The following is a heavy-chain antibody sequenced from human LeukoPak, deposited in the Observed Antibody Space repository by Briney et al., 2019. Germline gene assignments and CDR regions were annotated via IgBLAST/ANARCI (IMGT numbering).Heavy chain of an antibody. Sequence: PGGSLRLSCAASGFTFSSYSMNWVRQAPGKGLEWVSYISSSSSTIYYADSVKGRFTISRENAKNSLYLQMNSLRDEDTAVYYCARGYYYDSSGYFYWGQGTLVTVSS. V-gene: IGHV3-48*02. CDR2: ISSSSSTI. D-gene: IGHD3-22*01. CDR1: GFTFSSYS. J-gene: IGHJ4*02. CDR3: ARGYYYDSSGYFY.